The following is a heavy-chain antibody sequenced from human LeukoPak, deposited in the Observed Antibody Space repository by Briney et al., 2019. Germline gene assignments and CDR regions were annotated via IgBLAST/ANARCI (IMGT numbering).Heavy chain of an antibody. J-gene: IGHJ3*02. Sequence: GASVKVSCKASGGTFSSYTISWARQAPGQGLEWMGRIIPILGIANYAQKFQGRVTITADKSTSTAYMELSSLRSEDTAVYYCARDLRYYYGSGTGQDAFDIWGQGTMVTVSS. V-gene: IGHV1-69*04. CDR2: IIPILGIA. CDR1: GGTFSSYT. CDR3: ARDLRYYYGSGTGQDAFDI. D-gene: IGHD3-10*01.